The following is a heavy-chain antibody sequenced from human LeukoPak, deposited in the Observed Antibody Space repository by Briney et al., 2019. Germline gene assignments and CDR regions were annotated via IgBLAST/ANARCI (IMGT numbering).Heavy chain of an antibody. J-gene: IGHJ4*02. D-gene: IGHD5-12*01. V-gene: IGHV4-38-2*02. CDR1: GYSISSGYY. CDR3: GGYRYYFDY. CDR2: IYHSGST. Sequence: SETLSLTCTVSGYSISSGYYWGWIRQPPGKGLEWIGSIYHSGSTYYNPSLKSRVTISVDTSKNQFSLKLSSVTAADTAVYYCGGYRYYFDYWGQGTLVTVSS.